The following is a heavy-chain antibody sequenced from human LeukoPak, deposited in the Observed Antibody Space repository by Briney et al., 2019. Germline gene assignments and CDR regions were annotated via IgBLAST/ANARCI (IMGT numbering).Heavy chain of an antibody. J-gene: IGHJ4*02. CDR3: AGYYYGSGPPDY. V-gene: IGHV4-4*07. CDR1: GGSISSYY. Sequence: SETLSLTCTVSGGSISSYYWSWIRQPAGKGLEWIGRIYTSGSTNYNPSLKSRVTMSVDTSKNQFSLKLSSVTAADTAVYSCAGYYYGSGPPDYWGQGTLVTVSS. D-gene: IGHD3-10*01. CDR2: IYTSGST.